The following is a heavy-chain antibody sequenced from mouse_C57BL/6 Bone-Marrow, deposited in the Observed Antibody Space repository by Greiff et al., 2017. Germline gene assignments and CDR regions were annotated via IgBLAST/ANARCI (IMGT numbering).Heavy chain of an antibody. CDR1: GYTFTDYY. D-gene: IGHD1-1*01. CDR3: ARMGYCSSSHFDV. Sequence: QVQLQQSGAELVRPGASVKLSCKASGYTFTDYYINWVKQRPGQGLEWIARIYPGSGNTYYNEKFKGKATLTAEKSSSTAYMQLSSLTSEDSAVYFCARMGYCSSSHFDVWGTGTTVTVSS. CDR2: IYPGSGNT. J-gene: IGHJ1*03. V-gene: IGHV1-76*01.